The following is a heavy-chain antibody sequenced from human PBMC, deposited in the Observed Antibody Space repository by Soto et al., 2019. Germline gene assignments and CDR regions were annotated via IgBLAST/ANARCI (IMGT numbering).Heavy chain of an antibody. V-gene: IGHV4-59*08. Sequence: PSETLSLTCTVSGGSISSYYWSWIRQVPGKGLEYIGYIYYSGNTNYNPSLRGRLTISIDTSKNQFSLKLTSVTAADTALYYCAFALSGAPVYWGQGALVTVSS. CDR1: GGSISSYY. CDR3: AFALSGAPVY. CDR2: IYYSGNT. D-gene: IGHD3-10*01. J-gene: IGHJ4*02.